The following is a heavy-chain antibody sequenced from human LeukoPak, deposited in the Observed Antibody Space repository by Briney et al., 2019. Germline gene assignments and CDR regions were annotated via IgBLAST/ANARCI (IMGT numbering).Heavy chain of an antibody. V-gene: IGHV1-69*13. CDR2: IIPIFGTA. Sequence: EASVKVSCKASGGTFSSYAISWVRQAPGQGLEWMGGIIPIFGTANYAQKFQDRVTITADESTSTAYMELSSLRSEDTAVYYCARSVGYSSGWPDFFDYWGQGTLVTVSS. CDR1: GGTFSSYA. CDR3: ARSVGYSSGWPDFFDY. J-gene: IGHJ4*02. D-gene: IGHD6-19*01.